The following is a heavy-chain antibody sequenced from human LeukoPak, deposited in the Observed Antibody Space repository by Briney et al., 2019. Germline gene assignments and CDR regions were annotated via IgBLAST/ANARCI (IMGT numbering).Heavy chain of an antibody. CDR3: ASSSGSYRVPGKFDY. CDR2: IIPIFGTA. J-gene: IGHJ4*02. CDR1: GGTFSSYA. V-gene: IGHV1-69*13. D-gene: IGHD1-26*01. Sequence: GASVKVSCKASGGTFSSYAISWVRQAPGQGLEWMGGIIPIFGTANYAQKFLGRVTITAHESTSTAYMELSSLRSEDTAVYYCASSSGSYRVPGKFDYWGQGTLVTVSS.